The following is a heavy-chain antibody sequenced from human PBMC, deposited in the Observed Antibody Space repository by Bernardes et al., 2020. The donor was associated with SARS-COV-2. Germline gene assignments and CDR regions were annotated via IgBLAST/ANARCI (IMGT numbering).Heavy chain of an antibody. CDR3: ARRFYEIGHGMDV. J-gene: IGHJ6*02. Sequence: SETLSLTCTVSGGSIRSSDYYWDWIRQPPGHGLEWIGNIYYSGRTYYTPSLKSPVTISVDTSKNQFSLNLISVAAADTAVYYCARRFYEIGHGMDVWGQGTTVAVSS. D-gene: IGHD3-9*01. CDR1: GGSIRSSDYY. CDR2: IYYSGRT. V-gene: IGHV4-39*01.